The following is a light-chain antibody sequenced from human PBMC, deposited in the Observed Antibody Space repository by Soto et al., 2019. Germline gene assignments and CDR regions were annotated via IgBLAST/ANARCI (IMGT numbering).Light chain of an antibody. CDR3: ATWDDSLNGFYV. V-gene: IGLV1-47*01. Sequence: QSVLTHPPSVSGAPGQRVTISCIGGSSKIGAGYEVHWYQQLPGTAPKLLIYRNNQRPSGVPDRFSGSKSGTSASLAISGLRSDDEADYFCATWDDSLNGFYVFGTGTKVTVL. CDR1: SSKIGAGYE. J-gene: IGLJ1*01. CDR2: RNN.